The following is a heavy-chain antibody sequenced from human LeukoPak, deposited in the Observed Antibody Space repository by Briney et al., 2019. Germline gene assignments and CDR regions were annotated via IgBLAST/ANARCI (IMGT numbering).Heavy chain of an antibody. D-gene: IGHD1-26*01. J-gene: IGHJ4*02. CDR2: IYTSGST. CDR1: GGAISSGTYY. V-gene: IGHV4-61*02. Sequence: SQTLSLTCTVSGGAISSGTYYWTWIRQPAGKGLEWIGRIYTSGSTNYNPSLKSRVTISVDTSKNQFSLKLTSVTAADTAMYYCARAAGAAFDYWGQGTLVTASS. CDR3: ARAAGAAFDY.